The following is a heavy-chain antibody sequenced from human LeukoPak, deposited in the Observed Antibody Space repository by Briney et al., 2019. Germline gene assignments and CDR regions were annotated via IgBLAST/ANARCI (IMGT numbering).Heavy chain of an antibody. Sequence: GGSLRLSCAASGFTFSSYAMSWVRQAPGKGLEWVSAISGSGGSTYYADSVKGRFTISRDNSKNTLYLQMNSLKTEDTAVYYCTTDRDDFWSGGDYWGQGTLVTVSS. CDR1: GFTFSSYA. CDR3: TTDRDDFWSGGDY. V-gene: IGHV3-23*01. D-gene: IGHD3-3*01. CDR2: ISGSGGST. J-gene: IGHJ4*02.